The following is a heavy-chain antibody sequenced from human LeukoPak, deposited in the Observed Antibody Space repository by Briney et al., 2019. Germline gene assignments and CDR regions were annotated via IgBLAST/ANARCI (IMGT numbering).Heavy chain of an antibody. CDR2: IYHSGST. J-gene: IGHJ4*02. Sequence: PSETLSLTCTVSGYSISSGYYWGWIRQPPGKGLEWIGSIYHSGSTYYNPSLKSRVTISVDTSKNQFSLQLNSVTPEDTAVYYCARVLWASSGLDYFDYWGQGTLVIVSS. CDR1: GYSISSGYY. V-gene: IGHV4-38-2*02. D-gene: IGHD6-19*01. CDR3: ARVLWASSGLDYFDY.